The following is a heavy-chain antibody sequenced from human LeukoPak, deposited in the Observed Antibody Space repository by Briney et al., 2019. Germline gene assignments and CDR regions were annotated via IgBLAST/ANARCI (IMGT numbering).Heavy chain of an antibody. V-gene: IGHV4-39*01. CDR2: IYYSGST. CDR3: ARLYNWNDALYGLYYYYMDV. J-gene: IGHJ6*03. D-gene: IGHD1-20*01. Sequence: SETLSLTCTVSGGSISSSSYYWGWIRQPPGKGLEWIGSIYYSGSTYYNPSLKSRVTISVVTSKNQFSLKLSSVTAADTAVYYCARLYNWNDALYGLYYYYMDVWGKGTTVTVSS. CDR1: GGSISSSSYY.